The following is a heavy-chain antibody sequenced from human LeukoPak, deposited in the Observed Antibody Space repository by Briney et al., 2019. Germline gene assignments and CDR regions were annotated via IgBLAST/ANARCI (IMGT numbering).Heavy chain of an antibody. CDR2: ISYDGSNK. J-gene: IGHJ6*02. CDR3: AKNYGDYVLYYYGMDV. V-gene: IGHV3-30*18. CDR1: GFTFSSYA. Sequence: GGSLRLSCAASGFTFSSYAMSWVRQAPGKGLEWVAVISYDGSNKYYADSVKGRFTISRDNSKNTLYLQMNSLRAEDTAVYYCAKNYGDYVLYYYGMDVWGQGTTVTVSS. D-gene: IGHD4-17*01.